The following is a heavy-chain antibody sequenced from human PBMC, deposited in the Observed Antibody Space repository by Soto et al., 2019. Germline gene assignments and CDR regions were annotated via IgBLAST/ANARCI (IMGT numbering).Heavy chain of an antibody. Sequence: GASLILSCSSSGFTFSDYYMSWIRQAPGEGRGWVSYISSSGSTIYYADSVKGRFTISRDNAKDSLYLQMNSRRAEDTAVYSCARGGPIKIWCTHEWCKRNLVT. J-gene: IGHJ4*02. CDR2: ISSSGSTI. CDR1: GFTFSDYY. CDR3: ARGGPIKIWCTHE. V-gene: IGHV3-11*01. D-gene: IGHD2-8*01.